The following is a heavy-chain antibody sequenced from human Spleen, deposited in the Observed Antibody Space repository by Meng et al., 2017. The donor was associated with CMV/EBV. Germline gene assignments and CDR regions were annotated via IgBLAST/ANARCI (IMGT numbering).Heavy chain of an antibody. V-gene: IGHV2-5*02. CDR3: AHSSYYYRSGSYYPFEY. CDR2: IYWDDDE. Sequence: LSSTGVAVGWFRQPPGRALEWLALIYWDDDERYSPSLKTRLTITQDTSKNQVVLTMTNVDPVDTGTYFCAHSSYYYRSGSYYPFEYWGQGTLVTVSS. CDR1: LSSTGVA. D-gene: IGHD3-10*01. J-gene: IGHJ4*02.